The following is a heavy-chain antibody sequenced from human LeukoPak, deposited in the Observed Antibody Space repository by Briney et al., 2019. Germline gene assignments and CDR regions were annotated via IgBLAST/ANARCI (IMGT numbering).Heavy chain of an antibody. V-gene: IGHV3-7*01. CDR3: ARHIVGEQNFDY. Sequence: GGSLRLSCAASGFTFGAYWMSWFRQAPGKGPEWVASIRDDGSAQFYVDSLEGRFTISRDNAKNTLYLQMDTMRVEDTAVYYCARHIVGEQNFDYWRQGTLVTVSS. D-gene: IGHD3-16*02. CDR1: GFTFGAYW. J-gene: IGHJ4*02. CDR2: IRDDGSAQ.